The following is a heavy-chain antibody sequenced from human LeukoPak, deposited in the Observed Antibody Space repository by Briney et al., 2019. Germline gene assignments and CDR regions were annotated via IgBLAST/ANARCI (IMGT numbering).Heavy chain of an antibody. J-gene: IGHJ3*02. CDR2: IYPGDSDT. CDR3: ARHRGRADDAFDI. V-gene: IGHV5-51*01. D-gene: IGHD1-26*01. Sequence: GESLQISCKGSGYSFTSYWIGWVRQMPGKGLEWMGIIYPGDSDTRYSPSFQGQVTISADKSISTAYLQWSSLKASDTAMYYCARHRGRADDAFDIWGQGTMVTVSS. CDR1: GYSFTSYW.